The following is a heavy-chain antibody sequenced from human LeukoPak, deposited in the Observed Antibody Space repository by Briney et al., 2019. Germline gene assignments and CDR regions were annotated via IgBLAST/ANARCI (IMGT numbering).Heavy chain of an antibody. Sequence: ASVKVSCKASGYTFTSYHMHWVRQAPGQGLEWMGWINPSSGGTNYAQKFQGRVTMTRDTSISTAYMELSRLRSDDTAVYYCARDRIQLWLRYYYYMDVWGKGTTVTVSS. V-gene: IGHV1-2*02. CDR1: GYTFTSYH. CDR2: INPSSGGT. CDR3: ARDRIQLWLRYYYYMDV. J-gene: IGHJ6*03. D-gene: IGHD5-18*01.